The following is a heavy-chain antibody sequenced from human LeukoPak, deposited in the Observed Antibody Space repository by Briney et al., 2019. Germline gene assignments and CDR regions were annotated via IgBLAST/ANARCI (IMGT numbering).Heavy chain of an antibody. D-gene: IGHD4-23*01. V-gene: IGHV3-48*04. CDR1: GFTFSSYS. J-gene: IGHJ6*03. CDR3: ARGSTTVAYYYYYMDV. CDR2: ISSSSSTI. Sequence: GGSLRLSCAASGFTFSSYSMNWVRQAPGKGLEWVSYISSSSSTIYYADSVKGRFTISRDNAKNSLYLQMNSLRAEDTAVYYCARGSTTVAYYYYYMDVWGKGTTVTVSS.